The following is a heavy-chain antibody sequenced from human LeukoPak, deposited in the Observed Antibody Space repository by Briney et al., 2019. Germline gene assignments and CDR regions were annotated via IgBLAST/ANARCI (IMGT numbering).Heavy chain of an antibody. D-gene: IGHD3-10*01. CDR2: ISYDGNNK. Sequence: GGFLRLSCAASGFTFSRNVMHWVRQAPGKGLEWGALISYDGNNKFYADSVKGRFTISRDNSRNTLYLQMNSLSGEDAAVYSCARGGIPTGPYYYFYYIDIWGKGTAVTVSS. V-gene: IGHV3-30*01. CDR3: ARGGIPTGPYYYFYYIDI. CDR1: GFTFSRNV. J-gene: IGHJ6*03.